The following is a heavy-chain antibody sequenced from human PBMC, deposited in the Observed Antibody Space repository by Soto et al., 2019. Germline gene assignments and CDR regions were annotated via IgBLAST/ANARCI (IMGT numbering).Heavy chain of an antibody. Sequence: SETLSLTCAVYGGSFSGYYWNWLRQPPGEGLEWIGSIYYSGSTYYNLSLKSRVTISVDTSKNQFSLKLSSVTAADTAVYYCARHLQITMVRGVIITSAYYGMDVWGQGTTVTVSS. D-gene: IGHD3-10*01. V-gene: IGHV4-34*01. CDR1: GGSFSGYY. CDR2: IYYSGST. CDR3: ARHLQITMVRGVIITSAYYGMDV. J-gene: IGHJ6*02.